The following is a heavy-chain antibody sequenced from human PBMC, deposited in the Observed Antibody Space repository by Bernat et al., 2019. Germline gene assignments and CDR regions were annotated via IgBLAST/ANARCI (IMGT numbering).Heavy chain of an antibody. Sequence: EVQLLESGGGLVQPGGSLRLSCAASGFTFSSYAMSWVRQAPGKGLEWVSAISGSGGSTYYADSVKGRFTISRDNSKNKLYLQMNSLRAEDTAVSYCAKLNRPYYDSSGYPHDAFDIWGQGTMVTVSS. CDR2: ISGSGGST. CDR3: AKLNRPYYDSSGYPHDAFDI. J-gene: IGHJ3*02. CDR1: GFTFSSYA. V-gene: IGHV3-23*01. D-gene: IGHD3-22*01.